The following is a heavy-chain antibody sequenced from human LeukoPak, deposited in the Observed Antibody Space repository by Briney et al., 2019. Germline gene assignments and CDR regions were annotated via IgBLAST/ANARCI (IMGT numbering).Heavy chain of an antibody. CDR2: IHPSTGNP. CDR1: GYTFTNYA. J-gene: IGHJ6*03. V-gene: IGHV7-4-1*04. CDR3: ARSRRVVVPSSLNAADDYYYYMDV. D-gene: IGHD2-21*02. Sequence: ASVKVSCKASGYTFTNYAMNWVRQAPGQGLEWMGWIHPSTGNPTYAQGFAGRFVFSLDTSVSMAYLQITSLTAEDTAIYYCARSRRVVVPSSLNAADDYYYYMDVWGKGTTVTISS.